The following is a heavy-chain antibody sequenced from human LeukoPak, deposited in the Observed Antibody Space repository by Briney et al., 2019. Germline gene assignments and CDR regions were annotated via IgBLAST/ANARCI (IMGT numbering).Heavy chain of an antibody. V-gene: IGHV3-20*04. CDR2: INWNGGST. CDR3: ARDRYGSGDYAFDI. Sequence: WGSLRLSCAASGFSFDDYGMSWVRQAPGKGLEWVSGINWNGGSTGYADSVKGRFTISRDNAKNSLYLQMNSLRDEDTALYYCARDRYGSGDYAFDIWGQGTMVTVSS. D-gene: IGHD3-10*01. CDR1: GFSFDDYG. J-gene: IGHJ3*02.